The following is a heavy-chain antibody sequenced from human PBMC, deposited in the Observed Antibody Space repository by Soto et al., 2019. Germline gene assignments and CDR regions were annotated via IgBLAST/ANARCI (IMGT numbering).Heavy chain of an antibody. CDR3: ARAVGATFYYLDF. V-gene: IGHV4-59*01. CDR1: SDSISNYY. CDR2: IHSSGST. D-gene: IGHD1-26*01. J-gene: IGHJ4*02. Sequence: PSGTLSLTCTVSSDSISNYYWSWIRQPPGKGLEWIGYIHSSGSTDYNPSLKSRVSISGDTSKSQFSLKLSSVTAADTAVYYCARAVGATFYYLDFWGQGTLVTVSS.